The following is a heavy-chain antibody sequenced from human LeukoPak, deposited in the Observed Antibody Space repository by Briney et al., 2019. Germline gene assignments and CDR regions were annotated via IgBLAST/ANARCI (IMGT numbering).Heavy chain of an antibody. CDR2: IYYSGST. CDR1: GGSISNYY. J-gene: IGHJ6*03. D-gene: IGHD1-26*01. V-gene: IGHV4-59*12. Sequence: PSETLSLTCTVSGGSISNYYWSWIRQPPGKGLEWIGYIYYSGSTNYNPSLKSRVTISVDTSKNQFSLKLSSVTAADTAVYYCARGGSSPYYYYYYMDVWGKGTTVTVSS. CDR3: ARGGSSPYYYYYYMDV.